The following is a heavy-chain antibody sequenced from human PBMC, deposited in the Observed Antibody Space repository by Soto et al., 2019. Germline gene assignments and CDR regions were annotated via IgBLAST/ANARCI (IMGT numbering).Heavy chain of an antibody. Sequence: GASVKVSCKASGGTFSSYAISWVRQAPGQGLEWMGGIIPIFGTANYALKFQGRVTITADESTSTAYMELSSLRSEDTAVYYSARGGMSSYYYGMDVWGQGTRVTVSS. D-gene: IGHD1-26*01. J-gene: IGHJ6*02. CDR1: GGTFSSYA. CDR2: IIPIFGTA. V-gene: IGHV1-69*13. CDR3: ARGGMSSYYYGMDV.